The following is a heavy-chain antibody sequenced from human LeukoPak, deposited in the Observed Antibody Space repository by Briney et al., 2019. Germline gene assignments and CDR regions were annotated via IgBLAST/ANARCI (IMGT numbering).Heavy chain of an antibody. D-gene: IGHD3-22*01. CDR3: ARDWYYYDSSGPPHAFDI. CDR1: GFTVSSNY. V-gene: IGHV3-66*01. CDR2: IYSCGST. J-gene: IGHJ3*02. Sequence: GGSLRLSCAASGFTVSSNYMSWVRQAPGRGLEWVSVIYSCGSTYYADSVKGRFTISRDNSKNTLYLQMNSLRAEDTAVYYCARDWYYYDSSGPPHAFDIWGQGTMVTVSS.